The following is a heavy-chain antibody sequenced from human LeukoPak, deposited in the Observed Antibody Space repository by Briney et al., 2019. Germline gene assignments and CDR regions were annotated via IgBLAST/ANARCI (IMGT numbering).Heavy chain of an antibody. J-gene: IGHJ4*02. CDR3: SRNPHPSGSYDY. Sequence: GGSLRLSCAASGFTFSDYYMSWIRQAPGKGLEWVSYISSSGSTIYYADSVKGRFTISRDNAKNSLYLQMNSLRAEDTAVYYWSRNPHPSGSYDYWGQGTLVTVSS. CDR1: GFTFSDYY. CDR2: ISSSGSTI. D-gene: IGHD1-26*01. V-gene: IGHV3-11*04.